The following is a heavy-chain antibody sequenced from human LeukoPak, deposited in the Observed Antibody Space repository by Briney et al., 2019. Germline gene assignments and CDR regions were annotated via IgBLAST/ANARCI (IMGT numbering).Heavy chain of an antibody. CDR2: IYYSGST. J-gene: IGHJ4*02. CDR3: ARHLFSGYYDSSGYSDY. D-gene: IGHD3-22*01. CDR1: GGSISSNSYY. Sequence: SETLSLTCTVSGGSISSNSYYWGWIRQPPGKGLEWIGSIYYSGSTYYNPSLKSRVTISVDTSKNQFSLKLSSVTAADTAVYYCARHLFSGYYDSSGYSDYWGQGTLVTASS. V-gene: IGHV4-39*01.